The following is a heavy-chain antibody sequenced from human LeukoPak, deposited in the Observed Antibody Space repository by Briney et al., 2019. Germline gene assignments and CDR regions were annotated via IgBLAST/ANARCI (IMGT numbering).Heavy chain of an antibody. D-gene: IGHD2-15*01. CDR2: INPKNGDT. V-gene: IGHV1-2*04. J-gene: IGHJ4*02. CDR1: GYIFTVYY. CDR3: ARVGYCSGDRCYLHFDC. Sequence: ASVKLSCKASGYIFTVYYIHWMRQAPGQGLEWMGGINPKNGDTHYAQKFQGWVTMTRDTSITTVYMELNRLTSNDTALYSCARVGYCSGDRCYLHFDCWGQGTLVTVSS.